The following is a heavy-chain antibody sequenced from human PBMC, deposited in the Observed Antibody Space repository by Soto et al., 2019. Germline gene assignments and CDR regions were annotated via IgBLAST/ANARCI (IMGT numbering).Heavy chain of an antibody. V-gene: IGHV3-23*01. D-gene: IGHD6-19*01. CDR3: AKDLNRRHSSGWYVDY. Sequence: LRLSCAASGFTFSSYAMSWVRQAPGKGLEWVSAISGSGGSTYYADSVKGRFTISRDNSKNTLYLQMNSLRAEDTAVYYCAKDLNRRHSSGWYVDYWGQGTLVTVSS. J-gene: IGHJ4*02. CDR2: ISGSGGST. CDR1: GFTFSSYA.